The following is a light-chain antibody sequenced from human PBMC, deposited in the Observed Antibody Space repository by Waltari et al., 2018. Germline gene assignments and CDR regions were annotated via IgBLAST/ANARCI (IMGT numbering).Light chain of an antibody. CDR3: SSYAGSNNFGV. CDR2: EVS. V-gene: IGLV2-8*01. J-gene: IGLJ1*01. CDR1: SSDVGGYNY. Sequence: QSALTQPPSASGSPGQSVTISCTGTSSDVGGYNYVSWYQQHPGKAPKLMIYEVSKLPSGVPDRFAGSKSGNTASLTVSVLQAEDEADYYCSSYAGSNNFGVFGTGTKVTVL.